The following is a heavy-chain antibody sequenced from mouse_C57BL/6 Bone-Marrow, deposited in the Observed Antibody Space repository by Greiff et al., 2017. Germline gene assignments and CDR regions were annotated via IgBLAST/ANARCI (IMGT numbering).Heavy chain of an antibody. V-gene: IGHV1-7*01. Sequence: VQLQQSGAELAKPGASVKLSCKASGYTFTSYWMHWVKQRPGQGLEWIGYINPSSGYTKSNQKFKDKATLTADKSSSTAYMQLSSLTYDDSAVYYWASEDDYDSSLYYYAMDYWGQGTSVTVSS. CDR2: INPSSGYT. D-gene: IGHD1-1*01. CDR3: ASEDDYDSSLYYYAMDY. J-gene: IGHJ4*01. CDR1: GYTFTSYW.